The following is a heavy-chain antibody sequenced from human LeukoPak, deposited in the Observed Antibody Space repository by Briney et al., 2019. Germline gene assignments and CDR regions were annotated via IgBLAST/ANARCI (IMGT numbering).Heavy chain of an antibody. D-gene: IGHD1-1*01. V-gene: IGHV1-2*06. CDR1: GYTFTSYD. J-gene: IGHJ5*02. CDR2: INPNSGGT. Sequence: ASVKVSCKASGYTFTSYDINWVRQAPGQGLEWMGRINPNSGGTNYAQKFQGRVTMTRDTSISTAYMELSRLRSDDTAVYYCARDGWTTYNWFDPWGQGTLVTVSS. CDR3: ARDGWTTYNWFDP.